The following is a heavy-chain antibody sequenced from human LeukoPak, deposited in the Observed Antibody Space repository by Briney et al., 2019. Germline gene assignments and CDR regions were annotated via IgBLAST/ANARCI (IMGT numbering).Heavy chain of an antibody. V-gene: IGHV4-4*02. CDR1: GGSISSSNW. J-gene: IGHJ6*02. D-gene: IGHD6-13*01. Sequence: SETLALTCAVSGGSISSSNWWSWVRQPPGKGLEWIGEIYHSGSTDYNPSLKSRVTISVDKSKNQFSLKLSSVTAADTAVYYCASRGIAAAGTPRPYYYGMDVWGQGTTVTVSS. CDR3: ASRGIAAAGTPRPYYYGMDV. CDR2: IYHSGST.